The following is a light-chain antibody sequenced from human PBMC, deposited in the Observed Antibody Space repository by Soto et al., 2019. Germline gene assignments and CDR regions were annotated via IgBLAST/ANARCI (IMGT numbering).Light chain of an antibody. CDR2: AVS. V-gene: IGKV1-6*01. Sequence: AIQMTQSPSSLSASVGDRVTITCRASQGIVNDLGWYQQRPGKAPKVLIYAVSTLQYGVPPRFSGSLSGTEFTLTIASLQPEDSATYYCLQDHNYPHTFGQGTRVAIK. CDR3: LQDHNYPHT. J-gene: IGKJ1*01. CDR1: QGIVND.